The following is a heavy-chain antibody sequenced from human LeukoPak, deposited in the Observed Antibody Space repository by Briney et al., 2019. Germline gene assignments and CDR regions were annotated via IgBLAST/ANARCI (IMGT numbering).Heavy chain of an antibody. Sequence: GESLKISCKGSGYSFTRDWIAWVRQMPGKGLEWMGIIYPGDSDTRYSPSFQGQVTISADKSISTAYLQWSSLKASDTAVYYCARLHDYGDYIDYWGQGTLVTVSS. J-gene: IGHJ4*02. V-gene: IGHV5-51*01. D-gene: IGHD4-17*01. CDR1: GYSFTRDW. CDR2: IYPGDSDT. CDR3: ARLHDYGDYIDY.